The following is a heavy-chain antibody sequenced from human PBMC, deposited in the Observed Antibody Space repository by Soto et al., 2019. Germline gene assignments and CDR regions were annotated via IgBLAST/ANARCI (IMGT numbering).Heavy chain of an antibody. CDR1: GGSISRYY. D-gene: IGHD3-9*01. J-gene: IGHJ6*03. V-gene: IGHV4-59*08. CDR2: IYYSGST. Sequence: ADTLSLTCAVSGGSISRYYWSWIRQPPGKGLEWIGSIYYSGSTNYNPPLKSRVTISVDTSKNQFSLKLSSVTAADTAVYYCARARYDILTGYVPYYMDVWGKGTTVTISS. CDR3: ARARYDILTGYVPYYMDV.